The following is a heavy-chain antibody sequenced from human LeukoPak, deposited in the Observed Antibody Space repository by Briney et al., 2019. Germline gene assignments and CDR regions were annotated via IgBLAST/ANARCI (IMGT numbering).Heavy chain of an antibody. D-gene: IGHD6-19*01. CDR2: VSYSGTT. J-gene: IGHJ6*02. V-gene: IGHV4-39*01. CDR1: GGSISSSSFF. Sequence: PSETLSLTCTVSGGSISSSSFFWAWIRQPPGKGLEWIGTVSYSGTTYYSPSLKSRVTISVDTSKNQFSLKLSSVTAADTAVYYCARKWGSSGWFYYYYYGMDVWGQGTTVTVSS. CDR3: ARKWGSSGWFYYYYYGMDV.